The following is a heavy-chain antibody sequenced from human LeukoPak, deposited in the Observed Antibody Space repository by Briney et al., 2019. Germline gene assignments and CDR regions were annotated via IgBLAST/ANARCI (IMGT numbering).Heavy chain of an antibody. Sequence: SETLSLTCTVSGGSISSYYWSWIRQPPGKGLEWIGYIYYSGSTNYNPSLKRRVTISVDKSKNQFSLKLSSVTAADTAVYYCARNDDFWSGYYDYWGQGTLVTVSS. CDR1: GGSISSYY. D-gene: IGHD3-3*01. CDR2: IYYSGST. J-gene: IGHJ4*02. CDR3: ARNDDFWSGYYDY. V-gene: IGHV4-59*01.